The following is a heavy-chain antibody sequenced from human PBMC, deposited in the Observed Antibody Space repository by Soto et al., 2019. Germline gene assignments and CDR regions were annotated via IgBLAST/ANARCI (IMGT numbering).Heavy chain of an antibody. CDR1: GGTLSSYA. J-gene: IGHJ6*02. Sequence: GASGKVSCKASGGTLSSYAISWGGQAPGQGLDWSGRSIPIFGTAKYAQKFQGRVTITADESTSTAYMELSSLRSEDTAVYYCARSSGFYYRSSPYCDGMDVWGQGTTVTVSS. CDR3: ARSSGFYYRSSPYCDGMDV. D-gene: IGHD3-22*01. CDR2: SIPIFGTA. V-gene: IGHV1-69*13.